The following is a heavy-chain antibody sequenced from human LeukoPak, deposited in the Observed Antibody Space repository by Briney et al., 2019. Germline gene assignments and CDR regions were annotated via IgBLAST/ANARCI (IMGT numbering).Heavy chain of an antibody. J-gene: IGHJ3*02. V-gene: IGHV4-30-4*01. CDR3: ARHGYYHHDAFGI. CDR1: GGSISSGDYY. D-gene: IGHD3-3*01. Sequence: SQTLSLTCTVSGGSISSGDYYWSWIRQPPGKGLEWIGYIYYSGSAYYNPSLRSRVTISVDTSKNQFSLKLSSVTAADTAVYYCARHGYYHHDAFGIWGQGTMVTVSS. CDR2: IYYSGSA.